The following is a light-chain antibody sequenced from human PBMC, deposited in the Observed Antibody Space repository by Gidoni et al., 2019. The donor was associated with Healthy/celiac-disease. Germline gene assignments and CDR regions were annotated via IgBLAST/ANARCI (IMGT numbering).Light chain of an antibody. V-gene: IGKV2-28*01. Sequence: DIVMTQSPLSLPVTPGEPASISCMSSQSLLHSNGYNYLDWYLQKPGQSPQLLMYLGSNRASGIPARFSGSGSGADFTLKIMRMKAEDVEVYSCLQALQAPFSFGPXTKVDIK. J-gene: IGKJ3*01. CDR2: LGS. CDR3: LQALQAPFS. CDR1: QSLLHSNGYNY.